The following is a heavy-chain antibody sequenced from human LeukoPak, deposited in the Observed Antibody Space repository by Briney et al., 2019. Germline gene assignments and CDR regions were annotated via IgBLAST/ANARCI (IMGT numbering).Heavy chain of an antibody. CDR2: IESDGTKE. Sequence: GGSLRLSCAASGFRFSSYDIHWVRQAPGKGLEWVTFIESDGTKEYYADSVKGRFTISRDNSKNTVYAQMNTLRAEDTAVYYCAKEGSGWYYLDYWGQGTVATVSS. CDR3: AKEGSGWYYLDY. CDR1: GFRFSSYD. V-gene: IGHV3-30*02. J-gene: IGHJ4*02. D-gene: IGHD6-19*01.